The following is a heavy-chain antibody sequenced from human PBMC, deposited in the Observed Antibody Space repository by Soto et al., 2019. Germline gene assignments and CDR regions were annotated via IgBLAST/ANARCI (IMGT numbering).Heavy chain of an antibody. Sequence: PGGSLRLSCAASGFTFSNSWMNWVRQAPGKGLEWVGRIKSKTDGGTTGYAAPVKGRFTISRDDSKNTLYLQMNSLKTEGTAVYYCTTELYGSGIYYGMDVWGQGTTVTVSS. D-gene: IGHD3-10*01. CDR1: GFTFSNSW. V-gene: IGHV3-15*07. CDR3: TTELYGSGIYYGMDV. J-gene: IGHJ6*02. CDR2: IKSKTDGGTT.